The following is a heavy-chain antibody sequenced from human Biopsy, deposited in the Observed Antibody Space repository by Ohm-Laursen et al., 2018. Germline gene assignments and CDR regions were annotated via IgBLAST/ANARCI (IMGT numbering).Heavy chain of an antibody. V-gene: IGHV1-46*01. CDR3: TRDIGPWGDYSFEY. CDR2: IDPSGGTV. CDR1: GYVFINYL. D-gene: IGHD4-11*01. Sequence: GASVKVPCKASGYVFINYLVHWVRQAPGQGLEWMGKIDPSGGTVAYAHKFQGRVSMTRDTSTSTIYMDLSSLRSEDTALYYCTRDIGPWGDYSFEYWGQGTLVTVSS. J-gene: IGHJ4*02.